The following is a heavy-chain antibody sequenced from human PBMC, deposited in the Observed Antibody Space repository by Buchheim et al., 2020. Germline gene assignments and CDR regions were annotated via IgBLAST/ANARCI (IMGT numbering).Heavy chain of an antibody. D-gene: IGHD4-17*01. CDR2: IYYSGST. Sequence: QVQLQESGPGLVKPSETLSLTCTVSGGSISSYYWSWIRQPPGKGLEWIGYIYYSGSTNYNPSLKSRVTISVDTSKNQFSLKLSSVTAADTAVYCCASSDPAVTTLSFDYWGQGTL. CDR3: ASSDPAVTTLSFDY. CDR1: GGSISSYY. V-gene: IGHV4-59*01. J-gene: IGHJ4*02.